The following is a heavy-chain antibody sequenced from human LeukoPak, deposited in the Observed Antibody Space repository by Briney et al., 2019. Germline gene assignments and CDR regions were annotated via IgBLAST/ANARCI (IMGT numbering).Heavy chain of an antibody. V-gene: IGHV3-30*18. J-gene: IGHJ4*02. CDR1: GFTFSSYG. D-gene: IGHD5-24*01. Sequence: GGSLRLSCAASGFTFSSYGMQWFRQAPDKGLEGVAAISNDGSNKYYADSVKGRFTISRDNFKNTLYLQMNSLRAEDTAVYYCAKARGDGYNYGEFDSWGQGTLVTVSS. CDR3: AKARGDGYNYGEFDS. CDR2: ISNDGSNK.